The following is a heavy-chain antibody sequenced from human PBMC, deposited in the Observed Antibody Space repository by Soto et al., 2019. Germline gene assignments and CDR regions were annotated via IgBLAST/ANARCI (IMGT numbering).Heavy chain of an antibody. CDR2: IYYGGTT. D-gene: IGHD2-15*01. Sequence: ETLSLTCDVSVEPMTGGYYWGWIRQSPGKGLEWIGSIYYGGTTYYNPSLRSRLAISIDTSKNQFSLRLSSVTAADTALYYCARGWYYFDFWGQGTLVTVSS. CDR1: VEPMTGGYY. CDR3: ARGWYYFDF. J-gene: IGHJ4*02. V-gene: IGHV4-38-2*01.